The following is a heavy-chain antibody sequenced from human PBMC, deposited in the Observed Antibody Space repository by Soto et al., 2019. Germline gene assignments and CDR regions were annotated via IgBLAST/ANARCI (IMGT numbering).Heavy chain of an antibody. J-gene: IGHJ6*02. D-gene: IGHD6-13*01. Sequence: GGSLRLSCAASGFTFSTYGMHWVRQAPGKGLEWVALISYDGSNNYYADSVEGRLTISRDNSKNTLYLQMNSLRAEDTAVYYCAKSHSRLYYYYGMDVWGQGTTVTVSS. CDR2: ISYDGSNN. V-gene: IGHV3-30*18. CDR1: GFTFSTYG. CDR3: AKSHSRLYYYYGMDV.